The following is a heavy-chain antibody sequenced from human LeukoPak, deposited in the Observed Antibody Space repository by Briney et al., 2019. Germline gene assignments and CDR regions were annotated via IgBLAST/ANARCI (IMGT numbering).Heavy chain of an antibody. CDR2: ICPDGTGI. Sequence: GGSLRLSCAASGFIFSLYCMHWVRHAPGRGPMWVSRICPDGTGISYADSVKARFTTSRDNAKNTVYLQMNGLREEDTAVYYCVRDFRSADYWGQGTLVTVSS. CDR1: GFIFSLYC. CDR3: VRDFRSADY. J-gene: IGHJ4*02. V-gene: IGHV3-74*01.